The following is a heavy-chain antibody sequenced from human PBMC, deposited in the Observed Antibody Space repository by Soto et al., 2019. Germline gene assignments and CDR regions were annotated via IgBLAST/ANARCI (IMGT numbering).Heavy chain of an antibody. Sequence: GGSLRLSCAASGFTFSSSAVSWVRQAPGKGLEWVSAISASGINTYYADSVKGRFTISRDNSKNTLYLQMNSLRDEDTAVYYCAKDVLGGQGTLVTVSS. J-gene: IGHJ4*02. CDR2: ISASGINT. V-gene: IGHV3-23*01. CDR3: AKDVL. CDR1: GFTFSSSA. D-gene: IGHD2-15*01.